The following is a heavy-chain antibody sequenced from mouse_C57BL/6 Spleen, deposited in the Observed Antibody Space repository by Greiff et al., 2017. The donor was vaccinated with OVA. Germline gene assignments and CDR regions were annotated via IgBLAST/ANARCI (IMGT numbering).Heavy chain of an antibody. J-gene: IGHJ2*01. Sequence: EVQLVESGGGLVKPGGSLKLSCAASGFTFSSYAMSWVRQTPEKRLEWVATISDGGSYTYYPDNVKGRFTISRDNAKNNLYLQMSHLKSEDTAMYYCARDGSNWDIDYWGQGTTLTVSS. CDR3: ARDGSNWDIDY. CDR1: GFTFSSYA. D-gene: IGHD4-1*01. V-gene: IGHV5-4*01. CDR2: ISDGGSYT.